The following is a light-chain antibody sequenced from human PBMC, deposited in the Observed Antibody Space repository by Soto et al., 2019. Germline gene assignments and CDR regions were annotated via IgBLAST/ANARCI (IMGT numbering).Light chain of an antibody. CDR3: YSTDSSGNHRV. CDR2: EDT. Sequence: SYELTQAPSVSVSPGQTARITCSGAALPKKYSYWFQQKSGQAPILVIYEDTKRPSGIPERFSGSISGTMATLTISGAQVEDEADYFCYSTDSSGNHRVFGGGTKVTVL. CDR1: ALPKKY. V-gene: IGLV3-10*01. J-gene: IGLJ2*01.